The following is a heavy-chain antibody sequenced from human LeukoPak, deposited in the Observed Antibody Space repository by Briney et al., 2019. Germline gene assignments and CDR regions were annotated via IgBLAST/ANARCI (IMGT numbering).Heavy chain of an antibody. CDR1: GGSISSYY. Sequence: PSETLSLTCTVSGGSISSYYWSWIRQPPGKGLEWIGYIYYSGSTNYNPSLKSRVTISVDTSKNQLSLKLSSVTAADTAVYYCARGEGYSSSPDYFDYWGQGTLVTVSS. J-gene: IGHJ4*02. CDR3: ARGEGYSSSPDYFDY. CDR2: IYYSGST. V-gene: IGHV4-59*01. D-gene: IGHD6-13*01.